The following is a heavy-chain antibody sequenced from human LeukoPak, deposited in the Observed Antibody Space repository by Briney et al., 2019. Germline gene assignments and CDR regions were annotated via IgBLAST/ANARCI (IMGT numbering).Heavy chain of an antibody. CDR1: GFTFSSYW. V-gene: IGHV3-7*01. CDR2: IKQDGSEK. CDR3: ARSALVYYFDY. Sequence: GGSLRLSCAASGFTFSSYWMSWVRQAPGKGLEWVANIKQDGSEKYYVDSVKGRFTISRDNSKNTLYLQMNSLRAEDTAVYYCARSALVYYFDYWGQGTLVTVSS. J-gene: IGHJ4*02. D-gene: IGHD5/OR15-5a*01.